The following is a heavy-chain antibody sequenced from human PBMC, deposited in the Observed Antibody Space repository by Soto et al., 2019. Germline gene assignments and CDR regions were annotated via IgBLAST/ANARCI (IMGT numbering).Heavy chain of an antibody. D-gene: IGHD6-13*01. J-gene: IGHJ6*02. CDR1: YCFTDRS. V-gene: IGHV5-51*01. Sequence: YCFTDRSLYLLRQMPEKGLEWMAIIFPSDSEIRVNSHFKGKVTISADKSINTAFLQWSSLQASDTAMYYCARTAAAGKYYYGVDVWGQGTTVTVSS. CDR2: IFPSDSEI. CDR3: ARTAAAGKYYYGVDV.